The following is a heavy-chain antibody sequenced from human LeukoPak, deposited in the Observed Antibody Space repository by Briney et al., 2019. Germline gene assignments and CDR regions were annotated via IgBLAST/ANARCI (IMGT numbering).Heavy chain of an antibody. CDR3: AKGAGYDTDFDY. CDR1: GFTFSTYV. Sequence: GGSLRLSCAASGFTFSTYVMSWVRQAPGKGLEWVSGISGGGDNTYYADSVKGRFTISRDNSKNTLYLQMNSLRAEDTAVYYCAKGAGYDTDFDYWGQGTLVTVSS. D-gene: IGHD3-9*01. J-gene: IGHJ4*02. CDR2: ISGGGDNT. V-gene: IGHV3-23*01.